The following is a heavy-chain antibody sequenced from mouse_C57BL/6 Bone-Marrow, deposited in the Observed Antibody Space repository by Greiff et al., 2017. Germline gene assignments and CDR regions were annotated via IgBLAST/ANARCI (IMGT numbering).Heavy chain of an antibody. CDR2: INPNNGGT. V-gene: IGHV1-18*01. CDR3: ARDCGNSWYFDV. D-gene: IGHD2-1*01. Sequence: EVQLVESGPELVKPGASVKIPCKASGYTFTDYNMDWVKQSHGKSLEWIGDINPNNGGTIYNQKFKGKATLTVDKSSSTAYMELRSLTSEDTAVYYCARDCGNSWYFDVWGTGTTVTVSS. J-gene: IGHJ1*03. CDR1: GYTFTDYN.